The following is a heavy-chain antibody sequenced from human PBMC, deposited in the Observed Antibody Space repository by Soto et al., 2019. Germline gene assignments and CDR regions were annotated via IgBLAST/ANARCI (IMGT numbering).Heavy chain of an antibody. V-gene: IGHV4-31*03. CDR3: ARIPRHSRDGHNWDY. Sequence: SETLSLTCTVSGGSISSGGYYWSWIRQHPGKGLEWIGYIYYSGSTYYNPSLKSRVTISVDTSKNQFSLKLSSVTAADTAVYYCARIPRHSRDGHNWDYWGAGPLITVSS. CDR2: IYYSGST. J-gene: IGHJ4*02. CDR1: GGSISSGGYY. D-gene: IGHD4-4*01.